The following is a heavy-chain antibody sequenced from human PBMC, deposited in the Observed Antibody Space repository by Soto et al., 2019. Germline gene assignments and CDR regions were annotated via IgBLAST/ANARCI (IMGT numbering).Heavy chain of an antibody. CDR2: IFSNDEK. J-gene: IGHJ6*02. D-gene: IGHD1-26*01. CDR3: ARTYREVGATDAGEYYYYYYGMDV. V-gene: IGHV2-26*01. Sequence: GSGPTLVNPTETLTLTCTVSGFSLSNARMGVSWIRQPPGKALEWLAHIFSNDEKSYSTSLKSRLTISKDTSKSQVVLTMTNMDPVDTATYYCARTYREVGATDAGEYYYYYYGMDVWGQGTTVTVSS. CDR1: GFSLSNARMG.